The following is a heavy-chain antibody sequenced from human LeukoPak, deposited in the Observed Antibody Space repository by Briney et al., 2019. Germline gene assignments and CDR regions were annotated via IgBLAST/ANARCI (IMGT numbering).Heavy chain of an antibody. D-gene: IGHD5-18*01. J-gene: IGHJ4*02. V-gene: IGHV3-23*01. CDR3: ARAQHSYGYDY. Sequence: PGGSLRLSCAVSGITLSNYGMSWVRQAPGKGLEWVAGISDSGGRTNYADSVKGRFTISRDNPKNTLYLQMNSLRAGDTAVYYCARAQHSYGYDYWGQGNLVTVSS. CDR1: GITLSNYG. CDR2: ISDSGGRT.